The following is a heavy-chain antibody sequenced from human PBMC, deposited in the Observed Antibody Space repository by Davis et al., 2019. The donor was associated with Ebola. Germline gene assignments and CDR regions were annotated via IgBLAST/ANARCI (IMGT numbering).Heavy chain of an antibody. CDR1: GYTFTSYY. J-gene: IGHJ4*02. Sequence: ASVKVSCKASGYTFTSYYMHWVRQAPGQGLEWMGVINPSGGNTNYAQKFQGRVTMTRDTSTSTVYMELSSLRSDDTAVYFCARGYFGSGSYYTSSYYFDNWGQGTLVTVSS. V-gene: IGHV1-46*01. CDR3: ARGYFGSGSYYTSSYYFDN. CDR2: INPSGGNT. D-gene: IGHD3-10*01.